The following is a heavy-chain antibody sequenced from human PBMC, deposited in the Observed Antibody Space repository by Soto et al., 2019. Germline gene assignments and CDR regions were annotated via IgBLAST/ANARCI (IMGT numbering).Heavy chain of an antibody. J-gene: IGHJ4*02. Sequence: SVKVSCKASGFTFTSSAVQWVRQARGQRLEWIGWIVVGSGNTNYAQKFQERVTITRDMSTSTAYMELSSLRSEDTAVYYCAKNGLSSSPSAIDSWGQGTLVTVSS. CDR3: AKNGLSSSPSAIDS. D-gene: IGHD6-6*01. V-gene: IGHV1-58*01. CDR1: GFTFTSSA. CDR2: IVVGSGNT.